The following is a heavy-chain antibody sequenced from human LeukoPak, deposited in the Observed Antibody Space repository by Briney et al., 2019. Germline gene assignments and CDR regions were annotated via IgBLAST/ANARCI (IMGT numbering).Heavy chain of an antibody. V-gene: IGHV1-69*05. Sequence: ASVKVSCKASGGTFSSYAISWVRQAPGQGLEWMGGISPILGTANYAQKLQGRVTITTAESTSTANMELSSLRSEDPAVYYCASPYYYDSSGYQRAHWYFDLWGRGTLVTVSS. CDR1: GGTFSSYA. CDR2: ISPILGTA. CDR3: ASPYYYDSSGYQRAHWYFDL. D-gene: IGHD3-22*01. J-gene: IGHJ2*01.